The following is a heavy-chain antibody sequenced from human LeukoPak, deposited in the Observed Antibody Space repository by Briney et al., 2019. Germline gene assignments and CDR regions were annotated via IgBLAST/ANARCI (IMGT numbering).Heavy chain of an antibody. J-gene: IGHJ5*02. V-gene: IGHV4-39*07. CDR2: IYYSGST. CDR3: AREPILRPFDP. D-gene: IGHD3-16*01. Sequence: SETLSLTCTVSGGSISNYYWGWIRQPPGKGLEWIGSIYYSGSTHYNPSLKSRVTISVDTSKNQFSLKLSSVTAADTAVYYCAREPILRPFDPWGQGTLVTVSS. CDR1: GGSISNYY.